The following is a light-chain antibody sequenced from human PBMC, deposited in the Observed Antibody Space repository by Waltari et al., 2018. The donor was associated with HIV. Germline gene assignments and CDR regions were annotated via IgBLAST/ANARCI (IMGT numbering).Light chain of an antibody. V-gene: IGKV1-39*01. Sequence: DIQMTQPPSSLSASIGDRVNISCRASQNINNYLNWYQQKPGQAPKILIYTATTLHIGVPSRFSGSGSGTEFTLTITNLQPEDFAVYFCQQSYYSPTFGPGTTVDIK. CDR2: TAT. CDR3: QQSYYSPT. J-gene: IGKJ3*01. CDR1: QNINNY.